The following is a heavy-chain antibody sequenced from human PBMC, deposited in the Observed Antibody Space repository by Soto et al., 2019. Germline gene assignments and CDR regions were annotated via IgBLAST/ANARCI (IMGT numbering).Heavy chain of an antibody. CDR2: IYWDDDK. CDR1: GISVNTTVEG. Sequence: QITLRESGPTRVKPTQTLPLTCTFSGISVNTTVEGFGWIRQPPGKALAWLAVIYWDDDKRYSPSLKTRLNITKDTSKNQLVRTMTNMAPVDTATYYCAHILDQADCDYRGDCDVWGQGTTVPVCS. CDR3: AHILDQADCDYRGDCDV. V-gene: IGHV2-5*02. J-gene: IGHJ3*01. D-gene: IGHD2-21*01.